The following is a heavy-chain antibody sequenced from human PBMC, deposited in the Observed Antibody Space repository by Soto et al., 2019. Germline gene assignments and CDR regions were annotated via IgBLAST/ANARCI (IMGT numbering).Heavy chain of an antibody. CDR1: GGSVSSGNDH. Sequence: QAQLQESGPGLVKPSETLSLTCTVSGGSVSSGNDHWSWIRQSPGNGLEWIGHIYHSGSANYNRSLKNRATISVDTPKNQFSLQLSSVTAADTAVYYCARESVQVGATVDWGQGTLVTVTS. J-gene: IGHJ4*02. D-gene: IGHD1-26*01. V-gene: IGHV4-61*01. CDR3: ARESVQVGATVD. CDR2: IYHSGSA.